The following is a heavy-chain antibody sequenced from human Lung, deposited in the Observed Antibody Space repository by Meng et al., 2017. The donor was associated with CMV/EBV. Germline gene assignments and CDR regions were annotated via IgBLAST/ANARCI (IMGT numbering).Heavy chain of an antibody. CDR1: GHSSSSGDSY. J-gene: IGHJ4*02. V-gene: IGHV4-30-4*01. CDR2: IYDSGST. CDR3: AREGTNSYYFDY. Sequence: SGHSSSSGDSYWSWIRQPPGKGLEWIGYIYDSGSTSYNPSLESRVTISVDTSKNQFSLKVMSVTAADTAVYYCAREGTNSYYFDYWGQGTLVTVSS. D-gene: IGHD1-14*01.